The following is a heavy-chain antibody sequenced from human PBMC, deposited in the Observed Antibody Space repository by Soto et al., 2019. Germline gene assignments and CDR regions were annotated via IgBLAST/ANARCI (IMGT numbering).Heavy chain of an antibody. Sequence: QVQLVESGGGVVQPGRSLRLSCAASGFTFSSYAMHWVRQAPGKGLEWVAVISYDGSNKYYADSVKGRFTISRDNSKNTLDLQMNSLRAEDTAVYYCARGSGYYSLGYFDLWGRGTLSLSPQ. CDR1: GFTFSSYA. V-gene: IGHV3-30-3*01. J-gene: IGHJ2*01. CDR3: ARGSGYYSLGYFDL. CDR2: ISYDGSNK. D-gene: IGHD3-22*01.